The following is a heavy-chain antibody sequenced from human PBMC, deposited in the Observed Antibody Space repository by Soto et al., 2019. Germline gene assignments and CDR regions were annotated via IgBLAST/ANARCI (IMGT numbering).Heavy chain of an antibody. J-gene: IGHJ3*02. CDR1: GYTFTSYG. D-gene: IGHD3-22*01. CDR2: ISAYNGNT. V-gene: IGHV1-18*01. Sequence: GASVKVSCKASGYTFTSYGISWVLQAPGQGLEWMGWISAYNGNTNYAQKLQGRVTMTTDTSTSTAYMELRSLRSDDTAVYYCARDDASSGSGAFDIWGQGTMVTVSS. CDR3: ARDDASSGSGAFDI.